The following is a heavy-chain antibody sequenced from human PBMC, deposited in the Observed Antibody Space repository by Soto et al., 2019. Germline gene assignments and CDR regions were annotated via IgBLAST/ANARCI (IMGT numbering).Heavy chain of an antibody. D-gene: IGHD6-6*01. V-gene: IGHV2-5*02. CDR1: GISLSTSRVG. J-gene: IGHJ4*02. CDR2: IYWDDDK. CDR3: AHSRRRYGYSSSPKFDY. Sequence: QITLKESGPTLVKPTQTLTLTCTFSGISLSTSRVGVGWIRQPPGTALEWLAFIYWDDDKRYSPSLKSRLTIHKDTSKNQVVLTMTNMDPVDTATYYCAHSRRRYGYSSSPKFDYWGQGTLVTVSS.